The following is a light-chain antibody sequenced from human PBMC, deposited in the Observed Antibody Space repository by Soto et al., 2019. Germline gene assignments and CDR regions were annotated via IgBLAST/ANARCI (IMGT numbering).Light chain of an antibody. J-gene: IGKJ1*01. V-gene: IGKV1-8*01. CDR3: QQSYSTPWT. CDR1: QGISSY. Sequence: AIRMTQSPSSLSASTGDRFTITCRASQGISSYLAWYQQKPGKAPKLLIYAASSLQSGVPSRFSGSGSGTDFTLTISSLQPEDFATYYCQQSYSTPWTFGQGTKVDI. CDR2: AAS.